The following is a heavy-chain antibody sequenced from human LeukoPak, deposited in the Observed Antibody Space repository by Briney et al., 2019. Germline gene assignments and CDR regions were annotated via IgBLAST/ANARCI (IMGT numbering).Heavy chain of an antibody. J-gene: IGHJ1*01. CDR1: GDSLVNPTLY. D-gene: IGHD2-8*02. V-gene: IGHV4-61*02. CDR3: VGRVSTEPRVEH. CDR2: IYSSGLT. Sequence: PSETLSLTCAVSGDSLVNPTLYPSWIRQPAGKWLEWVGRIYSSGLTNSIPSLESRLTISVDSYKNQFSLKLNSVTAADTAVYFCVGRVSTEPRVEHWGQGTLVSVSS.